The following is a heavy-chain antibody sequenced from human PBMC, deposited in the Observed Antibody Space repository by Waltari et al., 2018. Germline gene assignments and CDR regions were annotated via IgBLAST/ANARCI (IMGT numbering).Heavy chain of an antibody. CDR3: ARDARPPYSGSYLLNWYFDL. V-gene: IGHV3-48*01. D-gene: IGHD1-26*01. J-gene: IGHJ2*01. CDR2: ISSSSSTI. CDR1: GFTFSSYS. Sequence: EVQLVESGGGLVQPGGSLRLSCAASGFTFSSYSMNWVRQAPGKGLEWVSYISSSSSTIYYADSVKGRFTISRDNSKNTLYLQMNSLRAEDTAVYYCARDARPPYSGSYLLNWYFDLWGRGTLVSVSS.